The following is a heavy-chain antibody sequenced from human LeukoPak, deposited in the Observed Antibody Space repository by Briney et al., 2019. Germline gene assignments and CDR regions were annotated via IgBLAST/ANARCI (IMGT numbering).Heavy chain of an antibody. CDR2: ISGSGGST. J-gene: IGHJ4*02. V-gene: IGHV3-23*01. CDR1: GFTFSSYA. D-gene: IGHD6-19*01. Sequence: GGSLRLSCAASGFTFSSYAMSWVRQAPGKGLEWVSAISGSGGSTYYADSVKGRFTISRDNSKNTLYLLMNSLRAEDTALYYCAKGSSGWFDYWGQGTLVTVSS. CDR3: AKGSSGWFDY.